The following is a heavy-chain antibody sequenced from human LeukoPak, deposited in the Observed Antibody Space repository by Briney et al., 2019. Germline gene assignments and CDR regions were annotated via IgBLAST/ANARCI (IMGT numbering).Heavy chain of an antibody. Sequence: PGGSLRLSCAASGFTFDDYGMSWVRQAPGKGLEWVSGINWNGGSTSYAESVKGRFTISRDNAKNSLYLQMNSLRAEDTAVYYCAREGSGGVTAGIDDAFDIWGQGTMVTVSS. CDR1: GFTFDDYG. CDR2: INWNGGST. V-gene: IGHV3-20*04. J-gene: IGHJ3*02. D-gene: IGHD2-8*02. CDR3: AREGSGGVTAGIDDAFDI.